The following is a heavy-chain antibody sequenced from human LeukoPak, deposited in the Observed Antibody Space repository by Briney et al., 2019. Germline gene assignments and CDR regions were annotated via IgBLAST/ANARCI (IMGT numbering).Heavy chain of an antibody. Sequence: PSETLSLTCAVYGGSFSGYYWSWIRQPPGKGLEWIGYIYYSGSTNYNPSLKSRVTISVDTSKNQFSLKLSSVTAADTAVYYCARDTGIYSGSYRYFDYWGQGTLVTVSS. J-gene: IGHJ4*02. CDR2: IYYSGST. CDR1: GGSFSGYY. V-gene: IGHV4-59*01. D-gene: IGHD1-26*01. CDR3: ARDTGIYSGSYRYFDY.